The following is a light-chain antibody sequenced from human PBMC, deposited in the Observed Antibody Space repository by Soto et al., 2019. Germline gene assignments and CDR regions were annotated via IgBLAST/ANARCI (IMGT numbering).Light chain of an antibody. CDR2: AAS. Sequence: DIQMTQSPSSLSASVGDRVTITCRASQGISKFLAWYQQRPGKVPKVLIYAASTLQSGVPSRFSGSGSGTDFTLTLSSLQPEDVATYYCQKYNSAPSLTFGGLTKVEI. CDR3: QKYNSAPSLT. J-gene: IGKJ4*01. V-gene: IGKV1-27*01. CDR1: QGISKF.